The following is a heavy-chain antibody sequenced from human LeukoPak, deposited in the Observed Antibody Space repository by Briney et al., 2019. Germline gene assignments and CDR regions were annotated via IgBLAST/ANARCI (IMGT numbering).Heavy chain of an antibody. V-gene: IGHV3-49*04. CDR2: IRRRAYGGAA. J-gene: IGHJ4*02. Sequence: GGSLRLSCTPSGFAFDDFAMSWVRQPAGKGLEWVGFIRRRAYGGAAEYAASVKGRFIISRDDSKGIAYLQMNSLKTEDTAVYYCSRNGLVDFDYWGKGSRVIVSP. CDR3: SRNGLVDFDY. CDR1: GFAFDDFA.